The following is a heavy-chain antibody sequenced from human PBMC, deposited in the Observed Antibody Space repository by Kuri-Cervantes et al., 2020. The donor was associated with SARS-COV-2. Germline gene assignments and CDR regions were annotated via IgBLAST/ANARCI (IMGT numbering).Heavy chain of an antibody. V-gene: IGHV1-69*13. CDR2: IIPIFGTA. CDR3: ARAFYYYYYMDV. CDR1: GYTFTSYG. J-gene: IGHJ6*03. Sequence: SVKVSCKASGYTFTSYGFSWVRQAPGQGLEWMGGIIPIFGTANYAQKFQGRVTITADESTSTAYMELSSLRSEDTAVYYCARAFYYYYYMDVWGKGTTVTVSS.